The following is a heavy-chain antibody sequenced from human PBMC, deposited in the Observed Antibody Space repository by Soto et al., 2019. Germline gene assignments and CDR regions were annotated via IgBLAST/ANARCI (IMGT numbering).Heavy chain of an antibody. D-gene: IGHD1-1*01. J-gene: IGHJ5*02. Sequence: SETLSLTCTVSGDSVSSGDNYWTWIRQPPGKGPEWIANVYYSSIINYNPSLKSRVTISVDTSKNHLSLKMISVTTADTAVNYCARGVASNPLAGQWFALWGHGPLVTVSS. CDR3: ARGVASNPLAGQWFAL. CDR2: VYYSSII. CDR1: GDSVSSGDNY. V-gene: IGHV4-61*03.